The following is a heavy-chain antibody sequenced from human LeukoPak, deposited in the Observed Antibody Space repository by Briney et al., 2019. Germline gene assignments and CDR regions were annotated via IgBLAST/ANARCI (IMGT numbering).Heavy chain of an antibody. CDR2: INPRGGST. CDR1: GYTFIDYY. Sequence: ASVRVSCKAYGYTFIDYYMRWVRQYTGQGLEWMGIINPRGGSTTYAQNFQGRVTMTRDTSTSTLYMELSSLTYEDTAVYYCARKRTDGYISYYFDYWGQGTLVTVSS. CDR3: ARKRTDGYISYYFDY. J-gene: IGHJ4*02. V-gene: IGHV1-46*01. D-gene: IGHD5-24*01.